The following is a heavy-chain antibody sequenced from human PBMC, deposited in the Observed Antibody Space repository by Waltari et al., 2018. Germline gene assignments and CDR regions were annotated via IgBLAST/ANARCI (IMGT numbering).Heavy chain of an antibody. J-gene: IGHJ4*02. Sequence: EVQLVQSGADVKKPGEALKISCKGSGYSFTTYWIGWVRQMPGKGLEWMGIIYPGDSETRYSPSFQGQVTISADKSTSTAYLQWSSLRASDTAMYYCARHARNLPFDYWGQGTLVTVSS. CDR3: ARHARNLPFDY. CDR1: GYSFTTYW. CDR2: IYPGDSET. V-gene: IGHV5-51*01.